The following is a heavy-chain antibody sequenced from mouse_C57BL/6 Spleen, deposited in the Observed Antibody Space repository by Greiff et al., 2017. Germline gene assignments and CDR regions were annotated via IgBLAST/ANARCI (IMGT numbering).Heavy chain of an antibody. D-gene: IGHD3-3*01. V-gene: IGHV1-61*01. CDR2: IYPSDSET. Sequence: KESCKASGYTFTSYWMDWVKQRPGQGLEWIGNIYPSDSETHYNQKFKDKATLTVDKSSSTAYMQLSSLTSEDSAVYYCAREGTDAMDYWGQGTSVTVSS. CDR3: AREGTDAMDY. CDR1: GYTFTSYW. J-gene: IGHJ4*01.